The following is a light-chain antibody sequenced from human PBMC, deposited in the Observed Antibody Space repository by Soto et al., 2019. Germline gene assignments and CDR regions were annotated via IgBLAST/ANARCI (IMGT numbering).Light chain of an antibody. CDR1: QSVNSS. V-gene: IGKV3-11*01. CDR2: DAS. CDR3: QQRSNWPIT. J-gene: IGKJ5*01. Sequence: ESVLTQSPATLSLSPGGRATHSCRASQSVNSSLAWYQQKPGQAPRLLIYDASNMATGIPAGFIGSVFGTDFSLTICCLEPEDFAVYYCQQRSNWPITFCQGTRLDIK.